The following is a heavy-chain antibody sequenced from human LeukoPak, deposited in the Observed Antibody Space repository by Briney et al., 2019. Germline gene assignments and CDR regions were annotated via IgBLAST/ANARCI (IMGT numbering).Heavy chain of an antibody. V-gene: IGHV4-59*01. D-gene: IGHD1-14*01. CDR3: ERDRGILYGMDV. Sequence: SETLSLTCTVSGGSMSSYYWSWIRQPPGKGLEWIGYIYYSGSTNYNPSLKSRVTISVDTSKNQFSLKLSSVTAADTAVYYCERDRGILYGMDVWGQGTTVTVSS. CDR1: GGSMSSYY. CDR2: IYYSGST. J-gene: IGHJ6*02.